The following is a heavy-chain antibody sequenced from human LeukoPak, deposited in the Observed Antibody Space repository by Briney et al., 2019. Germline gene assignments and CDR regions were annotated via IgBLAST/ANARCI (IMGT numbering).Heavy chain of an antibody. D-gene: IGHD6-6*01. CDR3: ARHFEGVGSSSDY. Sequence: GESLKISCKGSGYSFTSYWIGWVRQMPGKGLEWMGIIYPGDSDTRYSPSFQGQVTISADKSISTACLQWSSLKASDTAMYYCARHFEGVGSSSDYWGQGTLVTVSS. CDR1: GYSFTSYW. CDR2: IYPGDSDT. V-gene: IGHV5-51*01. J-gene: IGHJ4*02.